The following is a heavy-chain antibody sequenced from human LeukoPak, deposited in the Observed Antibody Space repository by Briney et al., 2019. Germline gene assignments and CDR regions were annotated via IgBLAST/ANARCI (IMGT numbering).Heavy chain of an antibody. Sequence: GGSLRLXCAASGFTFDDYGMSWVRQAPGKGLESVSGINWNGGSTGYADSVKGRFTISRDNAKNSLYLQMNSLRAEDTALYYCARVDRGYSYAPEGYWGQGTLVTVSS. J-gene: IGHJ4*02. CDR2: INWNGGST. V-gene: IGHV3-20*04. D-gene: IGHD5-18*01. CDR3: ARVDRGYSYAPEGY. CDR1: GFTFDDYG.